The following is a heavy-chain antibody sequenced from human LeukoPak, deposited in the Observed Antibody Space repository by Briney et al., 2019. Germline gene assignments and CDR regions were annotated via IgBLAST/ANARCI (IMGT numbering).Heavy chain of an antibody. J-gene: IGHJ5*02. CDR3: ARQGCSGGSCYSGPGDNWFDP. CDR2: IYPGDSDT. D-gene: IGHD2-15*01. Sequence: GESLKISCKGSGYSFTGYWIGWVRQMPGKGLKWMGIIYPGDSDTRYSPSFQGQVTISADKSISTAYLQWSSLKASDTAMYYCARQGCSGGSCYSGPGDNWFDPWGQGTLVTVSS. CDR1: GYSFTGYW. V-gene: IGHV5-51*01.